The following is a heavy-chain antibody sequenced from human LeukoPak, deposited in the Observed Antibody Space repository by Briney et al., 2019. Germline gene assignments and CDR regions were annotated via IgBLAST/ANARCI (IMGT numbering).Heavy chain of an antibody. D-gene: IGHD3-22*01. CDR1: GGTFSSYA. J-gene: IGHJ5*02. V-gene: IGHV1-46*01. Sequence: ASVKVSCKASGGTFSSYAISWVRQAPGQGLEWMGIINPSGGSTSYAQKFQGRVTMTRDTSTSTVYMELSSLRSEDTAVYYCARERTSSGYYPNWFDPWGQGTLVTVSS. CDR2: INPSGGST. CDR3: ARERTSSGYYPNWFDP.